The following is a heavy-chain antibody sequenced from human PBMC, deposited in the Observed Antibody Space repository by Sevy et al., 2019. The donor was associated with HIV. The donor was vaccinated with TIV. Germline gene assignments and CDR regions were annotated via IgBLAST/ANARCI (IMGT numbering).Heavy chain of an antibody. V-gene: IGHV3-48*01. Sequence: GGSLRLSCAASGFTFNTYSMNWIRQAPGKGLEWVSYISRSATTIYYAESVRGRFTISRDNAGNSLYLQMNNLTAEDTAIYYCTRFVWRTYRFDDYWGPGTLVTVSS. CDR3: TRFVWRTYRFDDY. J-gene: IGHJ4*02. CDR2: ISRSATTI. CDR1: GFTFNTYS. D-gene: IGHD3-16*02.